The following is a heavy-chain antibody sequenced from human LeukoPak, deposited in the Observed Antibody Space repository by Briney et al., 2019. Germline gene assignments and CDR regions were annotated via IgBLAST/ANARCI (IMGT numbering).Heavy chain of an antibody. CDR2: ISAYNGNT. CDR3: ASSPRGYYCSGGFDP. Sequence: ASVKVSCKASGHTFTSYGISWVRQAPGRGLEWMGWISAYNGNTNYAQKLQGRVTMTTDTSTSTAYMELRSLRSDDTAVYYCASSPRGYYCSGGFDPWGQGTLVTVSS. CDR1: GHTFTSYG. D-gene: IGHD3-10*01. V-gene: IGHV1-18*01. J-gene: IGHJ5*02.